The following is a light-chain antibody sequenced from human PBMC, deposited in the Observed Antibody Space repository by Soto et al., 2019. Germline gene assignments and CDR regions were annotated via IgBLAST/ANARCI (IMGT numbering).Light chain of an antibody. Sequence: IQMTQSPSTLSASLGYKVTITCXASQSITDRLAWYQQKSGRAPKVXXYKASTLESGVPSRFRASGFGTEFTLTISGLKPDDFANYYCQEYTTSFPWTFGPGTKVDIK. J-gene: IGKJ1*01. CDR3: QEYTTSFPWT. V-gene: IGKV1-5*03. CDR1: QSITDR. CDR2: KAS.